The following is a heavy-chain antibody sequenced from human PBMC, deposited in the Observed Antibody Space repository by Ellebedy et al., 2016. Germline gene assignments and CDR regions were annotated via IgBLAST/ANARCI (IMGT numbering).Heavy chain of an antibody. D-gene: IGHD2-2*01. CDR1: GYTFTGYY. J-gene: IGHJ4*02. Sequence: ASVKVSCXASGYTFTGYYMHWVRQAPGQGLEWMGWINPNSGGTNYAQKFQGRVTMTRDTSISTAYMELSRLRSDDTAVYYCARGLEYQLYPRDYWGQGTLVTVSS. CDR3: ARGLEYQLYPRDY. CDR2: INPNSGGT. V-gene: IGHV1-2*02.